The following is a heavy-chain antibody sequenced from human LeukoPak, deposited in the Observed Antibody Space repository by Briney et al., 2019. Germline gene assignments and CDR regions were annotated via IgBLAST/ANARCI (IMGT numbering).Heavy chain of an antibody. CDR3: TRTVLDCKNGVCYDY. CDR1: GYTFTNYG. CDR2: ISPYNGNT. J-gene: IGHJ4*02. D-gene: IGHD2-8*01. Sequence: ASVKVSXEASGYTFTNYGLSWVRQAPGQGLEWMGWISPYNGNTNYAQKLQGRVIVTTDTSTTTAYMELRSLRSDDTAVYYCTRTVLDCKNGVCYDYWGQGTLVTVSS. V-gene: IGHV1-18*01.